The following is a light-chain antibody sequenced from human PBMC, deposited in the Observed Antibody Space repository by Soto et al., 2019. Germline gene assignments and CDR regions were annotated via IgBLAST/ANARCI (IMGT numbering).Light chain of an antibody. V-gene: IGKV3-20*01. CDR3: QKYDSSPLT. CDR2: DAS. Sequence: EIVLTQSPDTLSLSPGERATLSCRASQSVDSNYLAWYQQKPGQAPRVLIYDASIRATGIPDRFSGSGSGTDFTLTISRLEPEDSAVYYCQKYDSSPLTFGGGTKV. CDR1: QSVDSNY. J-gene: IGKJ4*01.